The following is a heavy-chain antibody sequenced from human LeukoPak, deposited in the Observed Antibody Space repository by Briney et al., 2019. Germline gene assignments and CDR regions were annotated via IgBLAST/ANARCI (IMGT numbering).Heavy chain of an antibody. D-gene: IGHD3-10*01. CDR3: AKDLSGG. V-gene: IGHV3-9*01. CDR1: GFTFDDYA. CDR2: ISWNSGSI. Sequence: PGGSLRLSCAASGFTFDDYAMHWVRQAPGKGLEWVSGISWNSGSIGYADSVKGRFTISRDNTKNSLYLQMNSLRAEDTAVYYCAKDLSGGWGQGTLVTVSS. J-gene: IGHJ4*02.